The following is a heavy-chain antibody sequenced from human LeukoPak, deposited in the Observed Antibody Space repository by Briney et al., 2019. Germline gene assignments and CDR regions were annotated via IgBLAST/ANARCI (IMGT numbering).Heavy chain of an antibody. V-gene: IGHV4-59*01. CDR3: ARDVLRGGAFDI. CDR1: GGSXXSYY. D-gene: IGHD5-12*01. CDR2: IYYSGST. J-gene: IGHJ3*02. Sequence: LSLXXXXSGGSXXSYYWSWIRQPPGKGLEWIGYIYYSGSTNYNPSLKSRVTISVDTSKNQFSLKLSSVTAADTAVYYCARDVLRGGAFDIWGQGTMVTVSS.